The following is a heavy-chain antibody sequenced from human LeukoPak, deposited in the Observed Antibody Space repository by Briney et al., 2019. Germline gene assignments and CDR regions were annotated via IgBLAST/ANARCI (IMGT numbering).Heavy chain of an antibody. CDR3: ASYSSSWYGVY. J-gene: IGHJ4*02. Sequence: PSETLSLTCTVSGGSISSYYWSWIRQPPGKGLEWIGYIYTSGSTNYNPSLKSRVTISVDTSKNQFFLKLSFVTAADTAVYYCASYSSSWYGVYWGQGTLVTVSS. CDR1: GGSISSYY. CDR2: IYTSGST. V-gene: IGHV4-4*09. D-gene: IGHD6-13*01.